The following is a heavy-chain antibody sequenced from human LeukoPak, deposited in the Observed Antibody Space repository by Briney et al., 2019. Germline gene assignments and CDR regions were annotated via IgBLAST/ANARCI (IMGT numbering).Heavy chain of an antibody. CDR1: GGSISTYY. Sequence: SGTLSLTCTVSGGSISTYYWTWIRQPAGKGLEWIGRIYTSGSTNYNPSLKSRVTMSVDTSKNQFSLKLSSVTAADTAVYYCARGASGWYGYYFDYWGQGTLVTVSS. CDR2: IYTSGST. J-gene: IGHJ4*02. D-gene: IGHD6-19*01. V-gene: IGHV4-4*07. CDR3: ARGASGWYGYYFDY.